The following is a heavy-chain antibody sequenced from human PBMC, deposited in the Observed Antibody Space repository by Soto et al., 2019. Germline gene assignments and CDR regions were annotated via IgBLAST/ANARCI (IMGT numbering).Heavy chain of an antibody. CDR2: ISYDGSNK. CDR1: GFTFSSYG. D-gene: IGHD2-15*01. V-gene: IGHV3-30*18. Sequence: GGSLRLSCAASGFTFSSYGMHWVRQAPGKGLEWVAVISYDGSNKYYADSVKGRFTISRDNSKNTLYLQMNSLRAEDTAVYYCAKEDLGGNNWFDPWGQGTLVTVSS. J-gene: IGHJ5*02. CDR3: AKEDLGGNNWFDP.